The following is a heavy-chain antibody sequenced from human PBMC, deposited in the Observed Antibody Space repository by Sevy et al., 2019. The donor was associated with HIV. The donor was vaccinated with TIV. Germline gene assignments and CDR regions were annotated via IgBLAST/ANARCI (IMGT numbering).Heavy chain of an antibody. J-gene: IGHJ5*02. V-gene: IGHV3-30-3*01. Sequence: GGSLRLSCAASGFTFSSHAMHWVRQAPGKGLEWVSIISSDGITKYYADSVKVPFTISRANSENSLYLQMNSLRPADTAVYYCAREEGPNRNIRYCSGDNCFYNSFGPWGQGTLVTVSS. CDR1: GFTFSSHA. D-gene: IGHD2-15*01. CDR2: ISSDGITK. CDR3: AREEGPNRNIRYCSGDNCFYNSFGP.